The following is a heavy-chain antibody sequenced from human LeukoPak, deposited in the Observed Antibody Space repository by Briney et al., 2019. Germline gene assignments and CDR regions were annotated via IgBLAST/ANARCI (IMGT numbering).Heavy chain of an antibody. V-gene: IGHV3-48*03. CDR2: ISSSDSTK. CDR1: GFSFSSYE. CDR3: ARDQGSSSGRFDY. J-gene: IGHJ4*02. Sequence: PGGSLRLSCAASGFSFSSYEMNWVRQAPEKGLEWISYISSSDSTKYNADSVKGRFTISRDTAKNSLYLQMNSLTAEDTAVYYCARDQGSSSGRFDYWGQGTLVTVSS. D-gene: IGHD2-2*01.